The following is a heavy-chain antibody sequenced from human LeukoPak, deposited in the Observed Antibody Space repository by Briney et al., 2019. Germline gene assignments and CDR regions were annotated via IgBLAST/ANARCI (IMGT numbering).Heavy chain of an antibody. V-gene: IGHV4-34*01. J-gene: IGHJ4*02. CDR1: GGSFSGFY. CDR2: IIHTGKT. D-gene: IGHD6-19*01. Sequence: SETLSLTCAVNGGSFSGFYWTWIRQSPGGGLKWIGEIIHTGKTNYKPSLSGRVTISLDTSKHQFSLKLSSVTAADTAVYYCARGLSSGWVDYWGQGTLVTVSS. CDR3: ARGLSSGWVDY.